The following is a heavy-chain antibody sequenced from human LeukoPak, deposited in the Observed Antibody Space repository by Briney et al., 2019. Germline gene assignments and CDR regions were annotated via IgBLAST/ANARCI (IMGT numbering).Heavy chain of an antibody. D-gene: IGHD6-19*01. CDR3: ARDRLERRTAVAGTYLEEYFQH. CDR2: IIPIFGTA. V-gene: IGHV1-69*06. CDR1: GGTFSSYA. Sequence: GASVKVSCKASGGTFSSYAISWVRQAPGQGLEWMGGIIPIFGTANYAQKFQGRVTITADKSTSTAYMELSSLRSEDTAVYYCARDRLERRTAVAGTYLEEYFQHWGQGTLVTVSS. J-gene: IGHJ1*01.